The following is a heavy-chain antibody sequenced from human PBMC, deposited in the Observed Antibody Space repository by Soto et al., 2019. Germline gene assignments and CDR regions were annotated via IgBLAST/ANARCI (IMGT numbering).Heavy chain of an antibody. V-gene: IGHV1-24*01. CDR1: GYTLTELS. Sequence: ASVKVSCKVSGYTLTELSMHWVRQAPGKGLEWMGGFDPEDGETIYAQKFQGRVTMTEDTSTDTAYLELSSLRSEDKAVYYCAKDRGGRVVAAMSLWGQGPLVTVS. D-gene: IGHD2-15*01. CDR3: AKDRGGRVVAAMSL. J-gene: IGHJ4*02. CDR2: FDPEDGET.